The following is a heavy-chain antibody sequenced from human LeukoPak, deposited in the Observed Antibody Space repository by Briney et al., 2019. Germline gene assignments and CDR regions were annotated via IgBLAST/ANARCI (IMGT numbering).Heavy chain of an antibody. CDR2: IYSAGTT. CDR3: ASLRPSSSWSFDF. J-gene: IGHJ4*02. V-gene: IGHV3-66*01. D-gene: IGHD6-13*01. Sequence: GGSLRLSCAASGFTVSNNYMSWVRQAPGKGLEWVSVIYSAGTTYYADSVKARFTISRDSSKNALYLQMNSLGADDTAVYYCASLRPSSSWSFDFWGQGTLVTVSS. CDR1: GFTVSNNY.